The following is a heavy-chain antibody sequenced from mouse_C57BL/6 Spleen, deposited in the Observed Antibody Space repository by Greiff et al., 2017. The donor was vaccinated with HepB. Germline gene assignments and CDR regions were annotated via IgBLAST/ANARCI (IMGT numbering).Heavy chain of an antibody. V-gene: IGHV1-81*01. D-gene: IGHD1-1*01. Sequence: QVQLQQSGAELARPGASVKLSCKASGYTFTSYGISWVKQRTGQGLEWIGEIYPRSGNTYYNEKFKGKATLTADKSSSTAYMELRSLTSEDSAVYFCARAYYGSSYGGYFDDWGQGTTLTVSS. CDR1: GYTFTSYG. CDR2: IYPRSGNT. J-gene: IGHJ2*01. CDR3: ARAYYGSSYGGYFDD.